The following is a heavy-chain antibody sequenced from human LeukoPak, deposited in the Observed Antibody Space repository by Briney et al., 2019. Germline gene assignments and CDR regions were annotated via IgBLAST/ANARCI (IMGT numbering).Heavy chain of an antibody. CDR2: IIPIFGTA. CDR1: GGTFSSYA. CDR3: ARDAFTMVRGVHFDY. V-gene: IGHV1-69*13. J-gene: IGHJ4*02. D-gene: IGHD3-10*01. Sequence: SVKVSCKASGGTFSSYAISWVRQAPGQGLEWMGGIIPIFGTANYAQKFQGRVTITADESTSTAYMELSSLRSEDTAVYYCARDAFTMVRGVHFDYWGQGTLVTVSS.